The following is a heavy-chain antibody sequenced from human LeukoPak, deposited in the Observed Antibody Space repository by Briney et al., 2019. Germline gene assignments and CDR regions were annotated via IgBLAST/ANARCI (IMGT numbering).Heavy chain of an antibody. D-gene: IGHD6-19*01. V-gene: IGHV3-48*03. J-gene: IGHJ4*02. CDR1: GFTFSSYE. CDR3: ARSAWGAVETAGDY. CDR2: ISSSGSTI. Sequence: PGGSLRLSCAASGFTFSSYEMNWVRQAPGKGLEWVSYISSSGSTIYYADSVKGRFTISRDNAKNSLYLQMNSLRAEDTAVYYCARSAWGAVETAGDYWGQGTLVTVSS.